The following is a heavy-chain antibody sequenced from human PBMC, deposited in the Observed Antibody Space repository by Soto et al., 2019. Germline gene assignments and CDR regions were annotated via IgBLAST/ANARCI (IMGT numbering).Heavy chain of an antibody. V-gene: IGHV1-18*01. Sequence: QVQLVQSGAEVKKPGASVKVSCKASGYTFNTYGITWVRQAPGQGLEWMGWISAYNAYTNYEHKLQGRVTMTSDTSTSTAYMELRSLRSDDTAVYYCARDGDYGYSAWWGQGTLVTVSS. CDR2: ISAYNAYT. CDR1: GYTFNTYG. CDR3: ARDGDYGYSAW. D-gene: IGHD4-17*01. J-gene: IGHJ4*02.